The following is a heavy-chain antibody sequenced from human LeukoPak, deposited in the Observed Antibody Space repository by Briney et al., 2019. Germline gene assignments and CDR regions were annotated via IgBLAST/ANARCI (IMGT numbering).Heavy chain of an antibody. D-gene: IGHD2-8*02. CDR3: ARDFSPLVYYYYYYYMDV. CDR1: GFTFSSYA. Sequence: PGGSLRLSCAASGFTFSSYARHLVRQAPVKGLEGVAGISYDGSNKYYADSVKGRFTISRDNSKNTLYLQMNSLRAEDTAVYYCARDFSPLVYYYYYYYMDVWGKGTTVTVSS. J-gene: IGHJ6*03. V-gene: IGHV3-30*04. CDR2: ISYDGSNK.